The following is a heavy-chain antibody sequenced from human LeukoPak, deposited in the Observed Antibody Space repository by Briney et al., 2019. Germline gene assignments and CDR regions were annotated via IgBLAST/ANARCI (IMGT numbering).Heavy chain of an antibody. Sequence: PSQTLSLTCTVSGGSISSCTYSWGWIRQPPGKGLEWIGSFSCSGSTYYNPSLKSRVTISVDTSKSQFSLYMDSVTAADTAVYYCARDWNRYAYWGQGTLVTVSS. CDR1: GGSISSCTYS. CDR2: FSCSGST. CDR3: ARDWNRYAY. V-gene: IGHV4-39*07. D-gene: IGHD1-1*01. J-gene: IGHJ4*02.